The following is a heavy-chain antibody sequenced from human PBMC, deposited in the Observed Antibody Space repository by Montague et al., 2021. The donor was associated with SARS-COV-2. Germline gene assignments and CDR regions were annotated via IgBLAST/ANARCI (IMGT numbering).Heavy chain of an antibody. CDR1: GASVSSINW. D-gene: IGHD6-13*01. J-gene: IGHJ4*02. CDR2: INHTGII. CDR3: ASHPVFQQLYS. Sequence: SETLSLTCAVSGASVSSINWWSWVRQPPGRGLEWIAGINHTGIINFNTSLRSRSLISLDSSKNQFSLTLNSVTAADTATYYCASHPVFQQLYSWGQGTLVSVS. V-gene: IGHV4-4*02.